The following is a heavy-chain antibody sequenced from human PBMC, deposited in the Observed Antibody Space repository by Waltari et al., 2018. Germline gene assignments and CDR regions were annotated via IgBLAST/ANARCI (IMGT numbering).Heavy chain of an antibody. CDR3: ARDEGSGGSYYV. CDR2: ISYDGSNK. J-gene: IGHJ4*02. Sequence: QVQLVESGGGVVQPGRSLRLSCAASGFTFSSFAMHWVRQAPGKGLEWVAVISYDGSNKYYADSVKGRFTISRDNSKNTLYLQMNSLRAEDTAVYYCARDEGSGGSYYVWGQGTLVTVSS. D-gene: IGHD1-26*01. CDR1: GFTFSSFA. V-gene: IGHV3-30-3*01.